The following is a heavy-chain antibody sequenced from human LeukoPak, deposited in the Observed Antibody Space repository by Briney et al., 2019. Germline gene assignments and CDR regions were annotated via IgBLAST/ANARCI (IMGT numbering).Heavy chain of an antibody. V-gene: IGHV3-23*01. Sequence: SGGSLRLSCAASGFTFSSYAMSGVREAPGKGLEWVSAISGSGGSTYYADSVKGRFTISRDNSKNTLYLQMNSLRAEDTAVYYCAKHQWLVEEYYFDYWGQGTLVTVSS. J-gene: IGHJ4*02. CDR2: ISGSGGST. D-gene: IGHD6-19*01. CDR1: GFTFSSYA. CDR3: AKHQWLVEEYYFDY.